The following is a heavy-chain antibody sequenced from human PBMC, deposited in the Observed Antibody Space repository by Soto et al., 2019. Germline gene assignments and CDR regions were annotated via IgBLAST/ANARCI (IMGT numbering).Heavy chain of an antibody. D-gene: IGHD6-13*01. CDR2: ISAYNGNT. V-gene: IGHV1-18*01. CDR1: GYTFTSYG. CDR3: ARDTGFSYSSSWFGDY. Sequence: ASVKVSCKASGYTFTSYGISWVRQAPGQGLEWMGWISAYNGNTNYAQKLQGRVTMTTDTSTSTAYMDLRSLRSDDTAVYYCARDTGFSYSSSWFGDYWGQGTLVTVS. J-gene: IGHJ4*02.